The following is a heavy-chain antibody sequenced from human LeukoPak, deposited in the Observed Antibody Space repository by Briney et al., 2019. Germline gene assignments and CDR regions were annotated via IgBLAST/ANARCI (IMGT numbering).Heavy chain of an antibody. CDR1: GGSVSSGSNY. D-gene: IGHD3-22*01. Sequence: SQTLSLTCTVSGGSVSSGSNYWSWIRQPAGKGLAWIGRIYTSGSTNYNPSLKSRVTISVDTSKNQFSLKLSSVTAADTAVYYCARAEDYYYDSSGLGFDPWGQGTLVTVSS. CDR2: IYTSGST. J-gene: IGHJ5*02. V-gene: IGHV4-61*02. CDR3: ARAEDYYYDSSGLGFDP.